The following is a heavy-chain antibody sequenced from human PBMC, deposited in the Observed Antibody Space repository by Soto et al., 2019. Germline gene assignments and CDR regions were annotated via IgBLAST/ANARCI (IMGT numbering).Heavy chain of an antibody. CDR2: IIPILGIA. Sequence: SGKVSCKASGGTFSSYTISWVRQSPGQGLEWMGRIIPILGIANYAQKFQGRVTITADKSTSTAYMELSSLRSEDTAVYYCAREEGTPRYNWFDPWGQGTLVTVSS. CDR1: GGTFSSYT. V-gene: IGHV1-69*04. CDR3: AREEGTPRYNWFDP. J-gene: IGHJ5*02. D-gene: IGHD1-1*01.